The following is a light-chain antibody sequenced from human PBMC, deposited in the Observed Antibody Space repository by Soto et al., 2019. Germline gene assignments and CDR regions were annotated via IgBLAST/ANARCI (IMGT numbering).Light chain of an antibody. CDR3: GAWDDSLNGWV. V-gene: IGLV1-36*01. CDR1: TSNIGKNT. Sequence: QSVLTQPPSVSEGPGQRVTISCSGSTSNIGKNTVNWYQQLPGEAPKLFIYYDDLLASGVSDRFSGSKSGTSASLAISGLQSEGEADYYCGAWDDSLNGWVFGGGTKLTVL. CDR2: YDD. J-gene: IGLJ3*02.